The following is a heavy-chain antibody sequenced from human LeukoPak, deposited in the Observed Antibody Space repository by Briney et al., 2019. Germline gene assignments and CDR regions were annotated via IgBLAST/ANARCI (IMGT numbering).Heavy chain of an antibody. CDR3: AKADRLNDAFDI. J-gene: IGHJ3*02. CDR1: GFTFRNYG. CDR2: IWHDGSNE. V-gene: IGHV3-33*06. D-gene: IGHD2-21*01. Sequence: GRSLRLSCAASGFTFRNYGMDWVRQAPGKGLEWVAIIWHDGSNEYYADSVKGRFTISRDNSKNTLYLQMNSLRAEDTAVYYCAKADRLNDAFDIWGQGTMVTVSS.